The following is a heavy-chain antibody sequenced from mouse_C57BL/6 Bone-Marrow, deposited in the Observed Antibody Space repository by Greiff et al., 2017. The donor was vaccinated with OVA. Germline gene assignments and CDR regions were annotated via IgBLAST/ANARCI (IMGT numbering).Heavy chain of an antibody. CDR1: GFNIKDDY. CDR2: IDPANGDT. D-gene: IGHD2-1*01. CDR3: TQGYYGNLYYAMDY. V-gene: IGHV14-4*01. J-gene: IGHJ4*01. Sequence: EVQLQQSGAELVRPGASVKLSCTASGFNIKDDYMHWVKQRPEQGLEWIGWIDPANGDTEYASKFQGKATITADTSSNTDYLQLSSLTSEDTAVYYGTQGYYGNLYYAMDYWGQGTSVTVSS.